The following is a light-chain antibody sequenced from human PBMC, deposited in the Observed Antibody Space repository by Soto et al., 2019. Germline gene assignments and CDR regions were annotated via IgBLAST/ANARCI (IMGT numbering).Light chain of an antibody. J-gene: IGLJ3*02. CDR2: EGS. CDR3: CSYAGSTTWV. V-gene: IGLV2-23*01. Sequence: QSALTQPASVSGSPGQSITISCTVAGSDVGTFDLVSWYQQHPGKAPKLIICEGSKRPSGVSSRFSGSKSGNTASLTISGLQTEDEDDYFCCSYAGSTTWVFGGGTQLTVL. CDR1: GSDVGTFDL.